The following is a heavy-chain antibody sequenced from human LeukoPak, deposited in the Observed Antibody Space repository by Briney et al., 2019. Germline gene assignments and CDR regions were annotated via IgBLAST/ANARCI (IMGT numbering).Heavy chain of an antibody. J-gene: IGHJ4*02. CDR3: TRDRTTITLFEL. Sequence: GGSLRLSCAASEFTVSSNYMSWVRQVPGKGLEWVSVIYEGGGTYYADSVKGRFTASRDNARNTLYLQINSLRAEDSAVYYCTRDRTTITLFELWGQGTLVTVSS. CDR1: EFTVSSNY. CDR2: IYEGGGT. D-gene: IGHD4-11*01. V-gene: IGHV3-66*01.